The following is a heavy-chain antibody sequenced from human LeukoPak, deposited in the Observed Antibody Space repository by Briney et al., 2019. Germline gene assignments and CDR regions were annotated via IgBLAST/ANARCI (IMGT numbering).Heavy chain of an antibody. CDR2: IKQAGSEK. CDR3: ALPGVAGLYATFDY. D-gene: IGHD6-19*01. Sequence: PGGSLRLSCAASGFTFSSYSMNWGRQAPGKGLEWVANIKQAGSEKYYADSVKGRFTISRGNAKNSLYLQMNSLRAEDTAVYYCALPGVAGLYATFDYWGQGTLVTVSS. J-gene: IGHJ4*02. CDR1: GFTFSSYS. V-gene: IGHV3-7*01.